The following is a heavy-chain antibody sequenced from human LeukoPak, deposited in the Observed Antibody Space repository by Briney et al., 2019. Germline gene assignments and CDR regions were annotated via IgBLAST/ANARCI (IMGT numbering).Heavy chain of an antibody. V-gene: IGHV1-3*01. CDR2: INAGNGNT. CDR3: ARGPPGRNGDYFDY. J-gene: IGHJ4*02. CDR1: GYTFTSYA. Sequence: GASVKVSCKASGYTFTSYAMHWVRQAPGQRLEWMGWINAGNGNTKYSQKFQGRVTITRDTSANTVYMELSSLRSEDTAVYYCARGPPGRNGDYFDYWGQGTLVTVSS. D-gene: IGHD3-10*01.